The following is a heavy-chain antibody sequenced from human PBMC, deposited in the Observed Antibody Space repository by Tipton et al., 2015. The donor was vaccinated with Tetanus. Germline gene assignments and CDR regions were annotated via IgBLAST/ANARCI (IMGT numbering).Heavy chain of an antibody. CDR3: ARAELRRGFSGYLYYDL. V-gene: IGHV4-39*02. CDR1: GGSMSGSGHY. D-gene: IGHD5-12*01. J-gene: IGHJ2*01. Sequence: TLSLTCIVSGGSMSGSGHYGAWVRQSPGKGLEWIGSISYSGRTYYSPSLKSRVTMSVDTSKKDFSVRLGSVTAADTAVYYCARAELRRGFSGYLYYDLWGRGILVTVSS. CDR2: ISYSGRT.